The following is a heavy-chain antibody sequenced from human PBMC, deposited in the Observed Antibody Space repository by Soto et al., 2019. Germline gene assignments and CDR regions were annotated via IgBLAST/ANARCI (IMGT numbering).Heavy chain of an antibody. Sequence: PSETLSLPCTVSGGSPSRGGYFWSWVRPPPGKGLEWIGYMYHSGSTYYNPSLKSRVTISIDRSKNQFSLKLSSVTAADTAVYYCASNGYGYTLYAYWTQRTLVTVSS. CDR2: MYHSGST. CDR3: ASNGYGYTLYAY. V-gene: IGHV4-30-2*01. CDR1: GGSPSRGGYF. J-gene: IGHJ4*02. D-gene: IGHD5-18*01.